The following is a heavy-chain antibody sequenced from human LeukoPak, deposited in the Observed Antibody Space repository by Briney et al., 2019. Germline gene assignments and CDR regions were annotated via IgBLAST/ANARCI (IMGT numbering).Heavy chain of an antibody. D-gene: IGHD1-26*01. J-gene: IGHJ4*02. V-gene: IGHV3-66*01. CDR1: GFTVSSNY. Sequence: PGGSLRLSCAVSGFTVSSNYISWVRQAPGKGLEWVSLIYSGGSTYYADSVKGRFTISRDNSNNTLYLQMNSLRAEDTAVYYCARGRLVGRSGSYYVYWGQGTLVTVSS. CDR3: ARGRLVGRSGSYYVY. CDR2: IYSGGST.